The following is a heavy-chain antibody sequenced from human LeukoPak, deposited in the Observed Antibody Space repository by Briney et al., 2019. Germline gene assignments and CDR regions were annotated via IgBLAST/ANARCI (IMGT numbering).Heavy chain of an antibody. CDR2: ISSTGSTI. CDR3: ARDYYDSSVDHFDY. CDR1: GFSFSSYE. V-gene: IGHV3-48*03. Sequence: GGSLRLSCAASGFSFSSYEMNWVRQAPGKGLEWVSYISSTGSTIYYTDSVKGRFTISRDNAKNSLFLQMNSLRDEDTAVYYCARDYYDSSVDHFDYWGQGTLVTVSS. D-gene: IGHD3-22*01. J-gene: IGHJ4*02.